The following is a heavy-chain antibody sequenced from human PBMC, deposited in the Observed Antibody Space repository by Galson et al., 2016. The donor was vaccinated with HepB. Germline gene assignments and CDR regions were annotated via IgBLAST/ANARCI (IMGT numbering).Heavy chain of an antibody. CDR3: SRDTVVEFDFYYGMDV. J-gene: IGHJ6*02. CDR2: ISADNGNT. V-gene: IGHV1-18*01. CDR1: GHTFTSYG. D-gene: IGHD2-15*01. Sequence: SVKVSCKASGHTFTSYGFSWVRQAPGQGLEWMGWISADNGNTDFAQKFQGRVTMTTDTSTSTVYMELRRLRSDDTALYYCSRDTVVEFDFYYGMDVWGQGTTVTVSS.